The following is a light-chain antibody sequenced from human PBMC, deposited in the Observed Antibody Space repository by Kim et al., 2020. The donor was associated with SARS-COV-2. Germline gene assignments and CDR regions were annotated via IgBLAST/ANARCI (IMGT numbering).Light chain of an antibody. Sequence: IQLTQSPSSLSASVGDRVTITCRASQGISSYLAWYQQKPGKAPKLLIYAASALQSGVPPRFSGSGSGTDFTLTISSLQPEDFATYYCQQINSYPITFGQGTRLEIK. CDR2: AAS. CDR3: QQINSYPIT. J-gene: IGKJ5*01. V-gene: IGKV1-9*01. CDR1: QGISSY.